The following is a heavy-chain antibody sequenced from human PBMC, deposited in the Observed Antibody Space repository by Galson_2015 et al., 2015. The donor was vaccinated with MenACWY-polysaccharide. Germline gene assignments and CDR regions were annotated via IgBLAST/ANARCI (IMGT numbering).Heavy chain of an antibody. Sequence: SLRLFCAASGFSFNTYWMHWVRQAPGKGPVWVSHIDNDGSSTNSAASVKGRFTISRDNAKNTRDLQMDSLRAEDTAVYYCVRDNRGIDCGGQGTLVPVSP. J-gene: IGHJ4*02. CDR1: GFSFNTYW. CDR3: VRDNRGIDC. D-gene: IGHD3-16*01. CDR2: IDNDGSST. V-gene: IGHV3-74*01.